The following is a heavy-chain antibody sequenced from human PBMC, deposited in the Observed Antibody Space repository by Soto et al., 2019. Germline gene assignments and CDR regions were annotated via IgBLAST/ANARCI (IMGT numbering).Heavy chain of an antibody. CDR1: GYSFTNYW. CDR3: AIGRDWYFFDT. V-gene: IGHV5-51*01. D-gene: IGHD2-21*02. CDR2: IYPGDSDT. Sequence: GESLKISCKGSGYSFTNYWIGWVRQMPGKGLEWMGVIYPGDSDTRYNPSFEGQAIISSDKSISTVYLQWSSLKASDTAMYYCAIGRDWYFFDTWAQSTVVTVSS. J-gene: IGHJ4*01.